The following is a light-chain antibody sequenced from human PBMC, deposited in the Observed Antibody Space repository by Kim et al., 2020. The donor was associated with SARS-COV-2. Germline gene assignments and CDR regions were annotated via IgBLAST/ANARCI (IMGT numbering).Light chain of an antibody. CDR1: NIGYKN. V-gene: IGLV3-9*01. Sequence: SVALGQTARITCGGNNIGYKNVHWYQQKPGQAPVLVIYRDYNRPAGIPERFSGSNSRNTATLIVSRAQAGDEADYYCQVWDSSVVFGGGTKVTVL. CDR2: RDY. J-gene: IGLJ2*01. CDR3: QVWDSSVV.